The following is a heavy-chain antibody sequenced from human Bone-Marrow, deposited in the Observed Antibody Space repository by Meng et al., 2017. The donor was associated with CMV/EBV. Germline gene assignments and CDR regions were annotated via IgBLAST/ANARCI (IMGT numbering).Heavy chain of an antibody. CDR1: GGSISSYY. CDR2: IYDSGST. D-gene: IGHD3-3*01. Sequence: GSLRLSCTVSGGSISSYYWSWIRQPPGKGLEWIGYIYDSGSTNYNPSLKRRVTISVDTSKNQFSLKLSSVTAADTAVYYCARDPVTYDFGSGYIRRDDYGVRDVWGQGTTVTVSS. CDR3: ARDPVTYDFGSGYIRRDDYGVRDV. J-gene: IGHJ6*02. V-gene: IGHV4-59*01.